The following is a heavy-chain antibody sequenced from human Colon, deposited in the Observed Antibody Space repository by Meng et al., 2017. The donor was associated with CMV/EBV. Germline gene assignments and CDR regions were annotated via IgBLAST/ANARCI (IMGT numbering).Heavy chain of an antibody. D-gene: IGHD3-16*01. CDR3: GRDHWGSPGL. J-gene: IGHJ4*02. V-gene: IGHV3-7*01. CDR2: IKEDGSAT. Sequence: GESLKISCAASGFIFSAHWMSWLRQAPGKGLEWGANIKEDGSATYYVDSVKGRFTISRDNAKSSLYLQINSLTVEDTAVYYCGRDHWGSPGLWGQGTLVTVSS. CDR1: GFIFSAHW.